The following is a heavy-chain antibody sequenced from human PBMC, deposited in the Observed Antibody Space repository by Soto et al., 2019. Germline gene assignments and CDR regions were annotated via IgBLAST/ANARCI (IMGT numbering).Heavy chain of an antibody. D-gene: IGHD3-3*01. CDR1: GYSISSGSY. CDR2: IYHGGTT. V-gene: IGHV4-38-2*02. Sequence: SETLSLTCTVSGYSISSGSYWAWIRQPPGKGPEWIASIYHGGTTFYNPSLKSRITISVDTSNNQFSLKLTSVTAADTAVYYCARTPPEFTIFGVVIISLYFDYWGQGTLVTVSS. J-gene: IGHJ4*02. CDR3: ARTPPEFTIFGVVIISLYFDY.